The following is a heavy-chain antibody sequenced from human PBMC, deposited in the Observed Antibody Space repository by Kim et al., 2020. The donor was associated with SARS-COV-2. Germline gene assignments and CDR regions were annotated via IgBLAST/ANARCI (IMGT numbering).Heavy chain of an antibody. CDR3: ARDREGDWTFDY. Sequence: ASVKVSCKASGYTFTSNHMHWVRQAPGQGLEWMGMITPSSGYTTYAQKFQGSDTMTTDTSTSTVYIELSSLRSEDTAVYYCARDREGDWTFDYWGQGTLVTVSS. V-gene: IGHV1-46*01. J-gene: IGHJ4*02. CDR2: ITPSSGYT. CDR1: GYTFTSNH. D-gene: IGHD2-21*02.